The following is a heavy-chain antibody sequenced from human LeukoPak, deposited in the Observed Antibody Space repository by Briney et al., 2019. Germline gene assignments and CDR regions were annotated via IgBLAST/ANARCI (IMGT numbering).Heavy chain of an antibody. V-gene: IGHV3-21*01. CDR1: GFTFSSYS. CDR3: ARDRRIAVAGYFDY. CDR2: ISSSSSYI. J-gene: IGHJ4*02. Sequence: GGSLRLSCAASGFTFSSYSMNWVRQAPGKGLEWVLSISSSSSYIYYADSVKGRFTISRDNAKNSLYLQMNSLRAEDTAVYYCARDRRIAVAGYFDYWGQGTLVTVSS. D-gene: IGHD6-19*01.